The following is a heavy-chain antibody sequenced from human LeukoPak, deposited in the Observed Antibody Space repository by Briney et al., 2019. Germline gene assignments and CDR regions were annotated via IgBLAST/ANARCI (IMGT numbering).Heavy chain of an antibody. J-gene: IGHJ3*02. CDR2: ISGSGGST. Sequence: PGGSLRLSCAAFGFTFSSCAMSWVRQAPGKGLEWVSSISGSGGSTYYADSVKGLFTISRDNSKNTLYLQMNSLRGEDTAIYYCAKDPPTVVANAFHIWGQGTMVTVSS. D-gene: IGHD4-17*01. CDR3: AKDPPTVVANAFHI. V-gene: IGHV3-23*01. CDR1: GFTFSSCA.